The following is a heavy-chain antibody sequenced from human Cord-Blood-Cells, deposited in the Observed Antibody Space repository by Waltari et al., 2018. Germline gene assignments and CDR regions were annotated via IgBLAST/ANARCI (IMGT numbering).Heavy chain of an antibody. CDR2: IYHSGST. CDR1: GYSISSGYY. CDR3: ARGGPYSSSSFDY. J-gene: IGHJ4*02. V-gene: IGHV4-38-2*02. D-gene: IGHD6-6*01. Sequence: QVQLQELGPGLVKPSENLSLTCTVSGYSISSGYYWGWIRQPPGKGLEWIGSIYHSGSTNYNPTLKCRVTTSVDTSKNQFSLKLSSVTAANTAVYYCARGGPYSSSSFDYWVQGTLVTVSS.